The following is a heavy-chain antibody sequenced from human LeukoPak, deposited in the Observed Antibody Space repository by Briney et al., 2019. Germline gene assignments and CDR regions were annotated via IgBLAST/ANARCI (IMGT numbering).Heavy chain of an antibody. CDR3: ARNVGSGAAPASAIITYYYYYYMDV. D-gene: IGHD1-26*01. CDR2: ISAYNGNT. CDR1: GYTFTSYG. J-gene: IGHJ6*03. Sequence: GASVKVSCKASGYTFTSYGISWVRQAPGQGLEWMGWISAYNGNTNYAQKLQGRGTMTTDKSTSTAYMELRSLRSDDTAVYYCARNVGSGAAPASAIITYYYYYYMDVWGKGTTVTVSS. V-gene: IGHV1-18*01.